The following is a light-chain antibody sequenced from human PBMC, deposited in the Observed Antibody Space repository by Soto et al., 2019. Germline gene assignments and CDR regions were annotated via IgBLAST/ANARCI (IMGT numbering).Light chain of an antibody. CDR2: EVN. J-gene: IGLJ3*02. CDR1: SSDVGGYNY. Sequence: QSALTQPASVSGSPGQSITISCSGTSSDVGGYNYVSWYQQYPGKAPKLMIYEVNNRPSGVSNRFSGSKSANTASLTISGLQAEDEADYHCSSYTTSSTWVFGGGTKVTVL. CDR3: SSYTTSSTWV. V-gene: IGLV2-14*01.